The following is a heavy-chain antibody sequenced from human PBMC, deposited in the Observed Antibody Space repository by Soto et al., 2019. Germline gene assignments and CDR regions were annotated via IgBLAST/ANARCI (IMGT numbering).Heavy chain of an antibody. J-gene: IGHJ6*02. CDR3: ASQLGYSYCPGHMYGMDV. CDR2: IYPGDSDT. CDR1: GYSFTSYW. V-gene: IGHV5-51*01. D-gene: IGHD5-18*01. Sequence: GESLKISCKGSGYSFTSYWIGWVRQMPGKGLEWMGIIYPGDSDTRYSPSFQGQVTISADKSISTAYLQWSSLKASDTAMYYCASQLGYSYCPGHMYGMDVWGQGTTVTVSS.